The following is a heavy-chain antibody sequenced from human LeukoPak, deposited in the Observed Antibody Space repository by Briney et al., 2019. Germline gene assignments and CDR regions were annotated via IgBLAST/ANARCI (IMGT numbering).Heavy chain of an antibody. CDR3: ARCTTGRTSGSLREIKRSREIDY. V-gene: IGHV3-21*01. D-gene: IGHD1-1*01. Sequence: GGSLRLSCAASGFTFSSYSMNWVRQAPGKGLEWVSSISSSSSNIYYADSVKGRFTISRDNAKNSLYLQMNSLRVEDTAVYYCARCTTGRTSGSLREIKRSREIDYWGQGNLVTVSS. CDR2: ISSSSSNI. CDR1: GFTFSSYS. J-gene: IGHJ4*02.